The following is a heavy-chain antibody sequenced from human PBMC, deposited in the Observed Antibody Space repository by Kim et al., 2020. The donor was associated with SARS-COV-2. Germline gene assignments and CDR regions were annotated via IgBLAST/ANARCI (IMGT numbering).Heavy chain of an antibody. CDR1: GGSFSGYY. D-gene: IGHD3-10*01. J-gene: IGHJ6*01. CDR3: SRGESEVGSGSYYYYYGM. CDR2: INHSGST. V-gene: IGHV4-34*01. Sequence: SETLSLTCAVYGGSFSGYYWSWIRQPPGKGLEWIGEINHSGSTNYNPSLKSRVTISVDTSKNQFSLKLSSVTAADTAVYYCSRGESEVGSGSYYYYYGM.